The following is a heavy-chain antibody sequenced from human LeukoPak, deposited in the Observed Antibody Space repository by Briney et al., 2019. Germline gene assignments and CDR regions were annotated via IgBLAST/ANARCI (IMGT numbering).Heavy chain of an antibody. CDR3: VRSSTYHLFDD. J-gene: IGHJ4*02. D-gene: IGHD2-15*01. Sequence: SETLSLTCTVSGRSISSYYCSWIRQPPGRGLEWIGYMYYSGSTNYNPSLKSRVTISVDMSKNQFSLKLSSVTAADTAVYYCVRSSTYHLFDDWGQGTLVTVSS. CDR2: MYYSGST. CDR1: GRSISSYY. V-gene: IGHV4-59*08.